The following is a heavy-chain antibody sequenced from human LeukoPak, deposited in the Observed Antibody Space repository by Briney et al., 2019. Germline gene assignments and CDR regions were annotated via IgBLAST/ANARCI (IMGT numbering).Heavy chain of an antibody. D-gene: IGHD5-12*01. CDR2: INPSGGST. J-gene: IGHJ6*03. V-gene: IGHV1-46*01. Sequence: GASVKVSCKASGYTFTNYHMHWVRQAPGQGLEWMGIINPSGGSTNYAQKFQGRVTITADKSTSTAYMELSSLRSEDTAVYYCAREGYSGYVPQYYYYYMDVWGKGTTVTVSS. CDR1: GYTFTNYH. CDR3: AREGYSGYVPQYYYYYMDV.